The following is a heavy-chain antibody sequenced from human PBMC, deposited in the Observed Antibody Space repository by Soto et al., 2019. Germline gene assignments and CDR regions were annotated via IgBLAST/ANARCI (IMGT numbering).Heavy chain of an antibody. CDR1: GFTFSRNA. CDR2: ISYDGDNK. V-gene: IGHV3-30-3*01. Sequence: GGSLRLSCAASGFTFSRNALHWVRQAPGKGLEWVAVISYDGDNKYYADTVKGRFSISRDNSKNTLYLQMNSLRAEDTAVYYCARVVTTVTAEGPEYYYYYGMDVWGQGTTVTVSS. CDR3: ARVVTTVTAEGPEYYYYYGMDV. D-gene: IGHD4-17*01. J-gene: IGHJ6*02.